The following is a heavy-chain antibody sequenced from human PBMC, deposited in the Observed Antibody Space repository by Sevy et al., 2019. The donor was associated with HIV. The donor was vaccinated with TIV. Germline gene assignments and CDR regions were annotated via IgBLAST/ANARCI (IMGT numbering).Heavy chain of an antibody. CDR1: GFTFDSYA. J-gene: IGHJ4*02. CDR3: AKDRVTVFGVVVAFDS. CDR2: SSGSGYAT. Sequence: GGSLRLSCAASGFTFDSYAMHWVRQVAGKGLEWVSTSSGSGYATYYADSVKGRFIISRDTSRNTLYLQMNSLRVEDSAVYFCAKDRVTVFGVVVAFDSWGQRTLVTVSS. V-gene: IGHV3-23*01. D-gene: IGHD3-3*01.